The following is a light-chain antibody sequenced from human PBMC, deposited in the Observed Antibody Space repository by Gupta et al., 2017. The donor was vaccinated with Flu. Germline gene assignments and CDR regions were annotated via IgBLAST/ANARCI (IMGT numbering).Light chain of an antibody. Sequence: TCTRSSGNRNYATEWHRHQPEKGPRCLVRLNSDGSHSKGDGIPDRFSGYSSGAERYLTISSVQAEDEADYYWQTGGTGIVVFGGGTKLTVL. J-gene: IGLJ3*02. CDR1: SGNRNYA. CDR2: LNSDGSH. CDR3: QTGGTGIVV. V-gene: IGLV4-69*01.